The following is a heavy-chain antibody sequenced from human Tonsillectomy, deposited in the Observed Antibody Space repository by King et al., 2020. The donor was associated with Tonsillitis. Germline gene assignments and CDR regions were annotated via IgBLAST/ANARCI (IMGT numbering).Heavy chain of an antibody. CDR1: GGSISSSNFY. CDR2: IYYKGST. D-gene: IGHD3-3*01. Sequence: QLQESGPGLVKPSETLSLTCTLSGGSISSSNFYWGWIRQAPGKGLEWIGTIYYKGSTYYKPSLKSRAAISIDTSKIQFSLKLSSVTAADTAVYYCAGHGVYYDFWNDYSNGGYYFDYWGPGTLVTVAS. J-gene: IGHJ4*02. V-gene: IGHV4-39*01. CDR3: AGHGVYYDFWNDYSNGGYYFDY.